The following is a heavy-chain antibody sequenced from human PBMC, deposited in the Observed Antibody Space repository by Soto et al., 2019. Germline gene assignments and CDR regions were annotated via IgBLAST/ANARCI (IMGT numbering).Heavy chain of an antibody. D-gene: IGHD3-22*01. J-gene: IGHJ4*02. CDR3: AKDLGYGTMIVSH. Sequence: QVQLVESGGGVVQPGRSLRLSCAASEFTFSNYGMHWVRQAPGKGLEWVAVISYDGSNKYYADSVKGRFTISRDNSKNALLLQMNSLRAEDTAVYYCAKDLGYGTMIVSHRGQGALVTVSS. V-gene: IGHV3-30*18. CDR2: ISYDGSNK. CDR1: EFTFSNYG.